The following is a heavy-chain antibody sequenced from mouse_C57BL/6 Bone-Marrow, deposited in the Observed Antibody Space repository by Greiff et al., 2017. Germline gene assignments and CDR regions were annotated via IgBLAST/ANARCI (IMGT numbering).Heavy chain of an antibody. V-gene: IGHV1-69*01. CDR3: ARGDKAWFAY. CDR1: GYTFTSYW. D-gene: IGHD1-3*01. CDR2: IDPSDSYT. J-gene: IGHJ3*01. Sequence: VQLQQPGAELVMPGASVKLSCKASGYTFTSYWMHWVKQRPGQGLEWIGEIDPSDSYTNYNQKFKGKSTLTVDKSSSTAYMQLSSLTSEDSAVYYCARGDKAWFAYWGQGTLVTVSA.